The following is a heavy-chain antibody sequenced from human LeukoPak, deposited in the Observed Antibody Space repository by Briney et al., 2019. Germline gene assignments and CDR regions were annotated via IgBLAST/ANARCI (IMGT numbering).Heavy chain of an antibody. CDR1: GFTFSSYG. D-gene: IGHD3-10*01. J-gene: IGHJ4*02. CDR2: ISYDGSNK. CDR3: AKEGLAGWFGVKWYFDY. Sequence: PGGSLRLSCAASGFTFSSYGMHWVRQAPGKGLEWVAVISYDGSNKYYADSVKGRFTISRDNSKNTLYLQMNSLRAEDTAVYYCAKEGLAGWFGVKWYFDYWGQGTLVTVSS. V-gene: IGHV3-30*18.